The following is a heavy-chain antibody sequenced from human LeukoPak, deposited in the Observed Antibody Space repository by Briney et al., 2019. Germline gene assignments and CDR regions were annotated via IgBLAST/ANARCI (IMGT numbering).Heavy chain of an antibody. CDR1: GFTFSDYY. J-gene: IGHJ3*02. D-gene: IGHD3-16*01. V-gene: IGHV3-11*04. CDR2: ISSSGSTK. Sequence: GGSLRLSCAASGFTFSDYYMSWIRQAPGKGLEWVSYISSSGSTKYYADSVKGRFTISRDNSKNTLYLQMNSLRAEDTAVYYCARDPRWGGAFDIWGQGTMVTVSS. CDR3: ARDPRWGGAFDI.